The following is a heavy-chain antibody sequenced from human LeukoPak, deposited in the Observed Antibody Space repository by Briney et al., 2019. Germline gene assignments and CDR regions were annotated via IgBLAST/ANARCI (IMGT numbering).Heavy chain of an antibody. CDR2: ISYDGSNK. D-gene: IGHD4-11*01. CDR3: AKDLSTTTVIHVGWFDP. V-gene: IGHV3-30*18. J-gene: IGHJ5*02. Sequence: GGSLRLSCAASGFTFSSYGMHWVRQAPGKGLEWVAVISYDGSNKYYAGSVEGRFTISRDNSKNTLYLQMNSLRAEDTAVYYCAKDLSTTTVIHVGWFDPWGQGTLVTVSS. CDR1: GFTFSSYG.